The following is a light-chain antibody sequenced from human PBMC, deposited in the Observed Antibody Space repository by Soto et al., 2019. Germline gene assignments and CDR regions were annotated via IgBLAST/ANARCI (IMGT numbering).Light chain of an antibody. Sequence: DIQMTQSPSTLSASVGDRVTITCRASQSISRWLAWHQQKPGKAPKVLIYDASSWAGGVPSRFSGSGSETEFTLTISGLQPGDSATYYCQQYNSYSPTFGQGTKVDIK. CDR2: DAS. CDR1: QSISRW. V-gene: IGKV1-5*01. J-gene: IGKJ1*01. CDR3: QQYNSYSPT.